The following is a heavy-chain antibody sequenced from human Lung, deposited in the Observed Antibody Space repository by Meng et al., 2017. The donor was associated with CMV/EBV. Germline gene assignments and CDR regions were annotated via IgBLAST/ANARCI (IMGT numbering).Heavy chain of an antibody. CDR2: ISWDGGST. V-gene: IGHV3-43*01. J-gene: IGHJ6*02. Sequence: GGSXRLXCAASGFTFDDYTMHWVRQAPGKGLEWVSLISWDGGSTYYADSVKGRFTISRDNSKNSQYLQMNSLRTEDTALYYCAKDLAAAGQLYYYYGMDVWXQGTTVTVSS. D-gene: IGHD6-13*01. CDR1: GFTFDDYT. CDR3: AKDLAAAGQLYYYYGMDV.